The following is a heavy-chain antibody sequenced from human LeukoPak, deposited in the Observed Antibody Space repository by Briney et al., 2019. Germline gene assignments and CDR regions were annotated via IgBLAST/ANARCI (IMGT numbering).Heavy chain of an antibody. CDR1: GFTFSSYA. V-gene: IGHV3-23*01. CDR3: ARDRRPLYSSSWSYYFDY. Sequence: GGSLRLSCAASGFTFSSYAMSWVRQAPGKGLEWVSAISGSGGSTYYADSVKGRFTISRDNSKNTLYLQMNSLRAEDTAVYYCARDRRPLYSSSWSYYFDYWGQGTLVTVSS. CDR2: ISGSGGST. J-gene: IGHJ4*02. D-gene: IGHD6-13*01.